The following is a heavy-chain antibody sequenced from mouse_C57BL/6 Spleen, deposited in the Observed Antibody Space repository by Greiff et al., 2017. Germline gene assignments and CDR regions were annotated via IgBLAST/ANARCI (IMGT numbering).Heavy chain of an antibody. V-gene: IGHV1-54*01. CDR3: ARSTGRAMDY. CDR1: GYAFTNYL. Sequence: VQLQESGAELVRPGTSVKVSCKASGYAFTNYLIEWVKQRPGQGLEWIGVINPGSGGTNYNEKFKGKATLTADKSSSTAYMQLSSLTYEDSAVYFCARSTGRAMDYWGQGTSVTVSS. CDR2: INPGSGGT. J-gene: IGHJ4*01. D-gene: IGHD4-1*02.